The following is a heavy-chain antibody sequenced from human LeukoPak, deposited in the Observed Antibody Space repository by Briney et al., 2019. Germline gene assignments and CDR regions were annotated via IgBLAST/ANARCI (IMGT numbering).Heavy chain of an antibody. J-gene: IGHJ4*02. CDR3: AKANYYDSAGYPGY. D-gene: IGHD3-22*01. CDR1: GYTFTGYY. Sequence: ASVKVSCKASGYTFTGYYMHWVRQAPGQGLEWMGWINPNSGGTNYAQKFQGRVTMTRDTSISTAYMELSRLRSDDTAVYYCAKANYYDSAGYPGYWGQGTLVTVSS. CDR2: INPNSGGT. V-gene: IGHV1-2*02.